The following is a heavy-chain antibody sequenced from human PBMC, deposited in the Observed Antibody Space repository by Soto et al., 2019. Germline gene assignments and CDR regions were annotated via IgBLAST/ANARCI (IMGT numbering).Heavy chain of an antibody. V-gene: IGHV3-64*02. CDR2: ISSSGDRT. Sequence: EVQLVESGEGLVKPGGSLRLSCAASGFTFSSYNIHWIRQAPGKGLEFVSAISSSGDRTYYADSVKGRFTITRDNSKNTTWLQIGNRRADDKAVYYCSRARRSSGEGYDFDYWGRGALVSVSS. CDR3: SRARRSSGEGYDFDY. CDR1: GFTFSSYN. J-gene: IGHJ4*02. D-gene: IGHD3-22*01.